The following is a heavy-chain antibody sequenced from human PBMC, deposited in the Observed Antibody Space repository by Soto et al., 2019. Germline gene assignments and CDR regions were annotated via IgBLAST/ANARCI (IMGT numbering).Heavy chain of an antibody. J-gene: IGHJ5*02. Sequence: PGESLKISCAASGFTFSNFGMYWVRQAPGKGLEWVAVISNDGRHIQYSDSVKGRFTVSRDNSKNTLHLQMDSLGPEDTAPYRCANGGGVPGCEPCLAWGQGTPVTVSS. CDR1: GFTFSNFG. CDR3: ANGGGVPGCEPCLA. D-gene: IGHD2-15*01. V-gene: IGHV3-30*18. CDR2: ISNDGRHI.